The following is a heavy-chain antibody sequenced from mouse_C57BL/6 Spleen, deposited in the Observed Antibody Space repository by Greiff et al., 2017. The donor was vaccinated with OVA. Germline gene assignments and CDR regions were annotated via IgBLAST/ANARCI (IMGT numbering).Heavy chain of an antibody. V-gene: IGHV2-9-1*01. D-gene: IGHD2-4*01. Sequence: QVQLKESGPGLVAPSQSLSITCTVSGFSLTSYAISWVRQPPGKGLEWLGVIWTGGGTNYNSALKSRLSISKDNSKSQVFLKMNSLQTDDTARYYGARNEGIYYDYDDDGSWFAYWGQGTLVTVSA. CDR2: IWTGGGT. CDR3: ARNEGIYYDYDDDGSWFAY. J-gene: IGHJ3*01. CDR1: GFSLTSYA.